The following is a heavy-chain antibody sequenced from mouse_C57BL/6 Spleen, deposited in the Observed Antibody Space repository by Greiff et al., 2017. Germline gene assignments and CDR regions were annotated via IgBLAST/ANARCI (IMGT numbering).Heavy chain of an antibody. D-gene: IGHD2-13*01. CDR2: IDPEAGGT. CDR3: TRCDFFAY. CDR1: GYTFTDYE. V-gene: IGHV1-15*01. Sequence: QVHVKQSGAELVRPGASVTLSCKASGYTFTDYEMHWVKQTPVQGLEWIGAIDPEAGGTTYNQKFKGKAILTADTSSSTAYMELRSLTSEDSAVYYCTRCDFFAYWGQGTLVTVSA. J-gene: IGHJ3*01.